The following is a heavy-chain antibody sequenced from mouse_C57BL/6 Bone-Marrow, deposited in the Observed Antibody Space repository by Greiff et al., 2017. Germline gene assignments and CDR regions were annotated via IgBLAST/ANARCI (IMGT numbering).Heavy chain of an antibody. CDR3: ARDYGSSGWFAY. V-gene: IGHV14-3*01. J-gene: IGHJ3*01. D-gene: IGHD1-1*01. CDR2: IDPANGNT. Sequence: EVMLVESVAELVRPGASVKLSCTASGFNIKNTYMHWVKQRPETGLEWIGRIDPANGNTKYAPKFQGQATITAATSSNTPYLQISNLTSEDTAIYYCARDYGSSGWFAYWGQGTLVTVSA. CDR1: GFNIKNTY.